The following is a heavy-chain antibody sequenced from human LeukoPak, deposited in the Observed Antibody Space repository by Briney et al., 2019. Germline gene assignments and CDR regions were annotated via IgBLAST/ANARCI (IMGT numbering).Heavy chain of an antibody. CDR2: IEPDGSRI. Sequence: SLRLSCAASGFTXXRXXMHWVRQVPGKGLVWVSRIEPDGSRITYADSLKGRFTMSRDNAKNTLYLQMNSLRAEDTAVYYCARDFAGGDDYWGQGTLVTVSS. CDR1: GFTXXRXX. D-gene: IGHD3-16*01. V-gene: IGHV3-74*01. CDR3: ARDFAGGDDY. J-gene: IGHJ4*02.